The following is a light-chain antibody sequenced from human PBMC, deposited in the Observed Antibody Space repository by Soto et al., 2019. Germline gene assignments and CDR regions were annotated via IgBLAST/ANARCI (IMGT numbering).Light chain of an antibody. V-gene: IGLV8-61*01. J-gene: IGLJ2*01. CDR2: NTY. CDR3: VLYMGSGISV. Sequence: QTVVTQAPSFSVSPGGTVTLTCGLSSGSVSTSYYPSWYQQTPGQAPRTLIYNTYTRSSGVPDRFSASILGDKAALTITGAQADDESDYYCVLYMGSGISVFGGGTKVTVL. CDR1: SGSVSTSYY.